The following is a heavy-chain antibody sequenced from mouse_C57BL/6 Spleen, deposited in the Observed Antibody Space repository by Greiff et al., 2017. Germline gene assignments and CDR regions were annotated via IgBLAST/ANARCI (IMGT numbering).Heavy chain of an antibody. V-gene: IGHV1-82*01. Sequence: QVQLQQSGPELVKPGASVKISCKASGYAFSSSWMNWVKQRPGKGLEWIGRIYPGDGDTNYNGKFKGKATLTADKSSSTAYMQLSSLTSEDSAVYFCARCYYDCDGYAMDYWGQGTSVTVSS. CDR1: GYAFSSSW. CDR3: ARCYYDCDGYAMDY. J-gene: IGHJ4*01. CDR2: IYPGDGDT. D-gene: IGHD2-4*01.